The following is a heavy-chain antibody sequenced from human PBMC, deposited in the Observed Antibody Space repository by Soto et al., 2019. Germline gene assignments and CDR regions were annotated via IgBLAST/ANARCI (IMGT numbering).Heavy chain of an antibody. D-gene: IGHD1-26*01. CDR1: GYTFTAYY. V-gene: IGHV1-2*02. J-gene: IGHJ4*02. Sequence: GASVKVSCKASGYTFTAYYMHWLRQAPGQGLEWMGWINPKSGGTMYPQKFQGRVTMTWDTSISTAYMALTRLRSDDTAAYYCARDLAKGGGSAGFDYWGQGTLVTVSS. CDR2: INPKSGGT. CDR3: ARDLAKGGGSAGFDY.